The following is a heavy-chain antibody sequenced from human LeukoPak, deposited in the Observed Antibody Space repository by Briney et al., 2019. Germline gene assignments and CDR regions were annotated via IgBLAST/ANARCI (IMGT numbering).Heavy chain of an antibody. J-gene: IGHJ4*02. CDR2: ISGSGGNT. D-gene: IGHD5-24*01. CDR1: GFTFSSYA. V-gene: IGHV3-23*01. CDR3: AKRGTLDGYFTRCFDN. Sequence: GGSLRLSCAASGFTFSSYAMSWVRQAPGKGLEWVSGISGSGGNTYYADSVKGRFTISRDNSKNTLYLQMNSLRAEDTAVYYCAKRGTLDGYFTRCFDNWGQGILVTVSS.